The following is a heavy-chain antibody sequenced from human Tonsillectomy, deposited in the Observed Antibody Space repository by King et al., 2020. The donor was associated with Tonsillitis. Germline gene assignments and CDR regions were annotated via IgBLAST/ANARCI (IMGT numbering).Heavy chain of an antibody. CDR2: INPDSGGA. J-gene: IGHJ4*02. V-gene: IGHV1-2*06. CDR3: ARDTGGWRTFDY. Sequence: VQLVESGAEVKKPGASVKVSCQASGYSFDGYSIHWVRQVPGQGLEWMGRINPDSGGADYPLRFGDRVTMTRDTSIRTAYLELSRLRSDDTAVYFCARDTGGWRTFDYWGQGTLVTVSS. D-gene: IGHD6-19*01. CDR1: GYSFDGYS.